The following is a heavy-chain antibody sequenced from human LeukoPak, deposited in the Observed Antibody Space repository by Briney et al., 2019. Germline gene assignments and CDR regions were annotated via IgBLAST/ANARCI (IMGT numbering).Heavy chain of an antibody. CDR3: ARDPITMVRGVINYMDV. CDR1: GFTFSSYG. V-gene: IGHV3-23*01. J-gene: IGHJ6*03. CDR2: ISGSGGST. Sequence: GGSLRLSCAASGFTFSSYGMSWVRQAPGKGLEWVSAISGSGGSTYYADSVKGRFTISRDNSKNTLYLQMNSLRAEDTAVYYCARDPITMVRGVINYMDVWGKGTTVTISS. D-gene: IGHD3-10*01.